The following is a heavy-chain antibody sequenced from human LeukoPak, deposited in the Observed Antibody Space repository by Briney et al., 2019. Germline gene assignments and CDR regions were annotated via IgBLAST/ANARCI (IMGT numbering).Heavy chain of an antibody. J-gene: IGHJ5*02. CDR2: INHGGST. CDR1: GGSFSGYY. V-gene: IGHV4-34*01. CDR3: ARGIVATIRDNWFDP. D-gene: IGHD5-12*01. Sequence: SETLSLTCAVYGGSFSGYYWSWIRQPPGKGLEWIGEINHGGSTNYNPSLKSRVTISVDTSKNQFSLKLSSVTAADTAVYYCARGIVATIRDNWFDPWGQGTLVTVSS.